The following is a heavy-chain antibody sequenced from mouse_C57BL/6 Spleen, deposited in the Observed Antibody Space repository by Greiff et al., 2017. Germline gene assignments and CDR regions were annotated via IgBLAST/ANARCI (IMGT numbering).Heavy chain of an antibody. Sequence: VQLQQSGTVLVRPGASVKMSCKTSGYTFTSYWIHWVKQRPGQGLEWIGEIFPGNGDTSYNEKFKGKATLTAVTSASTAYMQLSSLTTEDSAVYCWTRENYCSCDGYFGCWGQGTTLTVSS. D-gene: IGHD2-12*01. CDR3: TRENYCSCDGYFGC. CDR2: IFPGNGDT. V-gene: IGHV1-5*01. J-gene: IGHJ2*01. CDR1: GYTFTSYW.